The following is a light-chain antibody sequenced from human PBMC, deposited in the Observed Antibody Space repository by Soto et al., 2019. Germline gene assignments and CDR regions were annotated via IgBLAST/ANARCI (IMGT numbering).Light chain of an antibody. Sequence: DIQMTQSPSSLSSSVGDRITIPCRASQSISSYLNWYQQKPGKAPKLLIYAASNLQSGVPSRFSGSGSGTEFTLTINSLQSEDFAVYYCQQYNNWPRTFGQGTKVDIK. CDR3: QQYNNWPRT. CDR1: QSISSY. J-gene: IGKJ1*01. CDR2: AAS. V-gene: IGKV1-39*01.